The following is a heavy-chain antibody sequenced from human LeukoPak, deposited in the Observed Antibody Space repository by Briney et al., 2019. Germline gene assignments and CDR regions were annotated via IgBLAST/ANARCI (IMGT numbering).Heavy chain of an antibody. V-gene: IGHV3-74*03. D-gene: IGHD6-6*01. CDR1: GFTFGNHW. CDR3: ARDQRVTGRPDIDY. J-gene: IGHJ4*02. CDR2: ISSDGSST. Sequence: PGGSLRLSCAASGFTFGNHWMHWVRQTPGKGLVWVSRISSDGSSTTYADSVKGRFTISRDNAKNTLYLQMNNLGAEDTAMYYCARDQRVTGRPDIDYWGQGTLVIVSS.